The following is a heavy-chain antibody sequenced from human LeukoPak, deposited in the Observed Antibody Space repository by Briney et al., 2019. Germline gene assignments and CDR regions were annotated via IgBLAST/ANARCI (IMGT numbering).Heavy chain of an antibody. V-gene: IGHV1-18*01. J-gene: IGHJ5*02. CDR1: GYTFTSYG. Sequence: GASVTVSCKASGYTFTSYGISWVRQAPGQGLEWMGWISAYNGNTNYAQKLQGRVTMTTDTSTSTAYMELRSLRSDDTAVYYCARSPAYYGSGKSWFDPWGQGTLVTVSS. CDR3: ARSPAYYGSGKSWFDP. CDR2: ISAYNGNT. D-gene: IGHD3-10*01.